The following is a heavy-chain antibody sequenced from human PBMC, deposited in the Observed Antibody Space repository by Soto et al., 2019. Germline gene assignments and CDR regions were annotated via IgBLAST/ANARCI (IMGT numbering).Heavy chain of an antibody. CDR3: ARVGYYDSSGYSLFDY. J-gene: IGHJ4*02. CDR1: GGSISSGGYY. CDR2: IYYSGST. D-gene: IGHD3-22*01. V-gene: IGHV4-31*03. Sequence: PSETLSLTCTVSGGSISSGGYYWSWIRQHPGKGLEWIGYIYYSGSTYYNPSLKSRVTISVDTSKNQFSLKLSSVTAADTAVYYCARVGYYDSSGYSLFDYWAQGTLVTVS.